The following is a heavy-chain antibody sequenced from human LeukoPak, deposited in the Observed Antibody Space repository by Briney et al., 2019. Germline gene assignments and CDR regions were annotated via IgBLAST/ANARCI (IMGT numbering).Heavy chain of an antibody. V-gene: IGHV3-30*18. J-gene: IGHJ4*02. CDR2: LSYNGGKT. CDR3: VKDHFDYWNGYLERFYFDY. D-gene: IGHD3-3*01. CDR1: GFTFSSFA. Sequence: GRSLRLSCAASGFTFSSFAMHWVRQAPGKGLEWVAGLSYNGGKTYYSDSAKGRFTISRDNSKNTVHLQMNSLRAEDTAAYFCVKDHFDYWNGYLERFYFDYWGQGTLVTVSS.